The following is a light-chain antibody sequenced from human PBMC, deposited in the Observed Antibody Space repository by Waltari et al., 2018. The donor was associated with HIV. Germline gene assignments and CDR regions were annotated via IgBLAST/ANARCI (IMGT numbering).Light chain of an antibody. CDR1: SGSIASNY. CDR2: EDN. CDR3: QSYDSSNHLI. V-gene: IGLV6-57*01. J-gene: IGLJ2*01. Sequence: NFMLTQPHSVSESPGKTVTISCTRSSGSIASNYVQWYQQRPGSSPTTLIYEDNQRPSGVPDRFSGSINSSSNSASLTISRLKTEDEADYYCQSYDSSNHLIFGGGTKLTVL.